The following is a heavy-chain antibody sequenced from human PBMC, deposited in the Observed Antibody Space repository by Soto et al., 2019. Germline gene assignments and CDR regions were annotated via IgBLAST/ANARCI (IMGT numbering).Heavy chain of an antibody. CDR3: ARGGSPYGGNSVDY. V-gene: IGHV1-69*13. D-gene: IGHD2-21*02. CDR2: IIPIFGTA. J-gene: IGHJ4*02. Sequence: ASVKVSCKASGGTFSSYAISWVRQAPGQGLEWMGGIIPIFGTANYAQKFQGRVTITADESTSTAYMELSSLRSEDTAVYYCARGGSPYGGNSVDYWGQGTLVTVSS. CDR1: GGTFSSYA.